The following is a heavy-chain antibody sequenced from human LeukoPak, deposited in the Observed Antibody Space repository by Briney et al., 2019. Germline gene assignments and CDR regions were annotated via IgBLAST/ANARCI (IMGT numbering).Heavy chain of an antibody. CDR3: AKGGDSGSHNNWFDP. CDR1: GFTFSSYW. D-gene: IGHD3-10*01. V-gene: IGHV3-7*01. CDR2: IKQDGSEK. J-gene: IGHJ5*02. Sequence: PGGSLILSCAASGFTFSSYWMTWVRQAPGKGLEWVANIKQDGSEKYYVDSVKGRFTISRDNAKNSLYLQLNSLRAEDTAVYYCAKGGDSGSHNNWFDPWGQGTLVTVSS.